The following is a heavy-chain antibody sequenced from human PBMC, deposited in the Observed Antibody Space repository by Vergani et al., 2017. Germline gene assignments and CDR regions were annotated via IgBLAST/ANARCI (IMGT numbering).Heavy chain of an antibody. Sequence: QVQLVQSGAEVKKPGASVKVSCKASGYTFTGYYMHWVRQAPGQGLEWMGWINPNSGGTNYAQKFQGRVTMTRDTSISTAYMELSRLRSDDTAVYYCARDRRIAKHPGGDYYYYGMDVWGQGTTVTVSS. D-gene: IGHD6-13*01. CDR3: ARDRRIAKHPGGDYYYYGMDV. CDR1: GYTFTGYY. V-gene: IGHV1-2*02. J-gene: IGHJ6*02. CDR2: INPNSGGT.